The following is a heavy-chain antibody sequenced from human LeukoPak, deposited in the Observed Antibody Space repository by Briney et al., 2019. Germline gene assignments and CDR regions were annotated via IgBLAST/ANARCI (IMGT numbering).Heavy chain of an antibody. D-gene: IGHD6-19*01. J-gene: IGHJ4*02. CDR3: AREPPLGSSGWYENDY. CDR1: GYTFTSYY. Sequence: ASVKVSCKASGYTFTSYYMHWVRQAPGQGLEWMGIINPSGSSTSYAQKFQGRVTMTRDTSTSTVYMELSSLRSEDTAVYYCAREPPLGSSGWYENDYWGQGTLVTVSS. V-gene: IGHV1-46*01. CDR2: INPSGSST.